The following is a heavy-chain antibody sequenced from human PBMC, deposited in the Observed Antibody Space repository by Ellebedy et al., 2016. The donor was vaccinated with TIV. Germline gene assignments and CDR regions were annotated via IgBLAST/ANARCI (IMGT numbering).Heavy chain of an antibody. J-gene: IGHJ6*02. V-gene: IGHV3-21*01. CDR1: GFTFSGYT. D-gene: IGHD3-10*01. CDR2: IDGSSNYI. Sequence: GGSLRLSXAASGFTFSGYTMNWVRQAPGNGLEWVSSIDGSSNYINYADSVKGRFTISRDNAKNSLYLQMNSLRAEDTAVYYCARGPPMAMDVWGQGTTVTVSS. CDR3: ARGPPMAMDV.